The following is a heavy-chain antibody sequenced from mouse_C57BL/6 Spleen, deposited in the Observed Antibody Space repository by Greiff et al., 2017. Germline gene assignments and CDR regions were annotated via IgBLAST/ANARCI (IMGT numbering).Heavy chain of an antibody. CDR3: ARGYDDPYYFDY. Sequence: EVKVEESGPELVKPGASVKISCKASGYSFTGYYMNWVKQSPEKSLEWIGEINPSTGGTTYNQKFKAKATLTVDKSSSTAYMQLKSLTSEDSAVYYCARGYDDPYYFDYWGQGTTLTVSS. J-gene: IGHJ2*01. V-gene: IGHV1-42*01. D-gene: IGHD2-4*01. CDR2: INPSTGGT. CDR1: GYSFTGYY.